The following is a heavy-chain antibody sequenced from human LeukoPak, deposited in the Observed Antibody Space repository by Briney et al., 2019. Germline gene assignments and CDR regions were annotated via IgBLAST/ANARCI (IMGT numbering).Heavy chain of an antibody. CDR1: GGTFISYA. Sequence: SVKVSCKASGGTFISYAISWVRQAPGKGLEWMGGIIPIFGTANYAQKFQGRVTITTDESTSTASLELSSLRSEDTAVYYCARGGFADYYDSSGYLNIFDYWGQGTLVTVSS. J-gene: IGHJ4*02. CDR3: ARGGFADYYDSSGYLNIFDY. V-gene: IGHV1-69*05. CDR2: IIPIFGTA. D-gene: IGHD3-22*01.